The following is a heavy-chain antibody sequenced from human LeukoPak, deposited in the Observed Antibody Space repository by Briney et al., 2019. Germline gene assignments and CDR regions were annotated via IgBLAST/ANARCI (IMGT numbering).Heavy chain of an antibody. D-gene: IGHD6-13*01. CDR1: GYTFTTYD. CDR2: IIPIFGTA. Sequence: SVKVSCKAFGYTFTTYDINWVRQATGQGLEWMGGIIPIFGTANYAQKFQGRVTITADESTSTAYMELSSLRSEDTAVYYCARGSIAAAAPGGWFDPWGQGTLVTVSS. CDR3: ARGSIAAAAPGGWFDP. V-gene: IGHV1-69*13. J-gene: IGHJ5*02.